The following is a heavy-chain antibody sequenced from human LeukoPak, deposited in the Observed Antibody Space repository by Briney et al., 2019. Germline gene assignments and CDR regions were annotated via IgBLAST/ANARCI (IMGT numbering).Heavy chain of an antibody. CDR1: GFSLSNHV. D-gene: IGHD6-19*01. J-gene: IGHJ4*02. CDR3: AKELVGWSMVDY. Sequence: QAGGSLILSCWASGFSLSNHVLRWVRQAPGRGLEWVPPFNGSDGNTSDADSVKDRFTSSRHNSKSTLHRQMNSLRAEDRAIYYCAKELVGWSMVDYWGKETLLTLSS. V-gene: IGHV3-23*01. CDR2: FNGSDGNT.